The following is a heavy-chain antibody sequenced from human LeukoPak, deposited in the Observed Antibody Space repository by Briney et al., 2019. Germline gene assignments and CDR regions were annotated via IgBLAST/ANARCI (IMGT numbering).Heavy chain of an antibody. V-gene: IGHV4-61*02. CDR2: IYTSGST. CDR3: ARVLRYGWFDP. CDR1: GGSISSGSYY. D-gene: IGHD5-18*01. Sequence: SETLSLTCTVSGGSISSGSYYWSWIRQPAGKGLEWIGRIYTSGSTNYNPSLKSRVTISVDTSKNQFSLKLSPVTAADTAVYYCARVLRYGWFDPWGQGTLVTVSS. J-gene: IGHJ5*02.